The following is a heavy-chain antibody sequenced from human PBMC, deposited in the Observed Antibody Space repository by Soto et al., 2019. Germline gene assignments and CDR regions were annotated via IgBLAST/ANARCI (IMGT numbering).Heavy chain of an antibody. V-gene: IGHV1-3*01. D-gene: IGHD6-19*01. Sequence: ASVKVSCKASGYSFRNFGMHWVRQAPGQRLEWMGWINVGNGKTDYSQKFQGRVTITRDTSTSTAYMELSSLRSEDTAVFYCARSLAGNNYFDYWGQGTLVTVSS. J-gene: IGHJ4*02. CDR1: GYSFRNFG. CDR2: INVGNGKT. CDR3: ARSLAGNNYFDY.